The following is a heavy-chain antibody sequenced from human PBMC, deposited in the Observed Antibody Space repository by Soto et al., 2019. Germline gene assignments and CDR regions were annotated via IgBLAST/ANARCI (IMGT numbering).Heavy chain of an antibody. J-gene: IGHJ4*02. CDR2: MNPNSGNT. D-gene: IGHD2-2*01. Sequence: ASVKVSCKASGYTFTSYDINWVRQATGQGLEGMGWMNPNSGNTGYAQKFQGRVTMTRTTSISTAYMELSSLRSEDTAVYYCARGLVSDQLLGGEFDYWGQGTLVTVSS. CDR3: ARGLVSDQLLGGEFDY. CDR1: GYTFTSYD. V-gene: IGHV1-8*01.